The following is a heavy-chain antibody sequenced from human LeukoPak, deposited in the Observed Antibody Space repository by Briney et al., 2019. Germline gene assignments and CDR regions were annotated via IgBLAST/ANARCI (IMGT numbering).Heavy chain of an antibody. CDR2: ICYSGST. D-gene: IGHD5-24*01. V-gene: IGHV4-59*01. CDR1: GCSINSYY. CDR3: ARARDGHINNWFDP. J-gene: IGHJ5*02. Sequence: SETLSLTCTVSGCSINSYYWSWIRQPPGKGLEWIGYICYSGSTEYNPSLKSRVTISVDTSNNQFSLKMSPVTAADTAVYYCARARDGHINNWFDPWGQGTLVTVSS.